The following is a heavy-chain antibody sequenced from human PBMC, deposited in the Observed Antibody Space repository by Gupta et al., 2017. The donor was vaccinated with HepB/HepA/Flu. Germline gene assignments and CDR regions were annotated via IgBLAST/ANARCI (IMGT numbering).Heavy chain of an antibody. CDR2: TSDTGGST. CDR1: GFTFNRYA. J-gene: IGHJ4*02. V-gene: IGHV3-23*01. CDR3: AKRLKTNAGAFDY. Sequence: EVQLLESGGGLVQPGGSLRLSCAASGFTFNRYAMRWVRPAPGKGRECISTTSDTGGSTFYADSVKGRYTISGDNSKNTLFLQMNSLRVEDTATYYCAKRLKTNAGAFDYWGQGTLVTVSS.